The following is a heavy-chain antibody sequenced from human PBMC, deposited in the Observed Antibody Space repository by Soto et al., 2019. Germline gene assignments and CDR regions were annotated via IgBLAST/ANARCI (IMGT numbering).Heavy chain of an antibody. V-gene: IGHV4-34*01. D-gene: IGHD3-9*01. CDR2: INHSGNN. J-gene: IGHJ3*02. CDR3: ARGGGNDWQVAFEI. Sequence: SETLSLTCVVSGGSFSTYYYNWIRQSPGKGLEWIGEINHSGNNNYSPSLMSRVTMSLDTSKNQFSLKLTSVTAADTAVYYCARGGGNDWQVAFEIWGQGTMVTVSS. CDR1: GGSFSTYY.